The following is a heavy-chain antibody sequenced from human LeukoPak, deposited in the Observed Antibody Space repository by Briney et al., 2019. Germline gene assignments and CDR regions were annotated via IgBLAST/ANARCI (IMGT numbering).Heavy chain of an antibody. D-gene: IGHD3-10*01. V-gene: IGHV4-39*01. CDR1: GGSIRSTSYY. CDR3: AMAYYYSAGRLEIYYMDV. Sequence: SETLSLTCTVSGGSIRSTSYYWGWIRQPPGKGLEWIGSIYYSGSTYYNPSLKSRVTISVDTSKNQFSLKLSSVTAADTAVYYCAMAYYYSAGRLEIYYMDVWGKGTTVTVSS. J-gene: IGHJ6*03. CDR2: IYYSGST.